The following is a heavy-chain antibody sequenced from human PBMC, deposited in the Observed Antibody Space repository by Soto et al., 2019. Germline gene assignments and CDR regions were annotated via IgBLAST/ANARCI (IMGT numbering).Heavy chain of an antibody. V-gene: IGHV4-31*03. D-gene: IGHD4-17*01. Sequence: LSLTCTVSGGSISSGGYYWSWIRQHPGKGLEWIGYIYYSGSTYYNPSLKSRVTISVDTSKNQFSLKLSSVTAADTAVYYCARGPSSVTTIHFDYWGQGTLVTVSS. CDR3: ARGPSSVTTIHFDY. J-gene: IGHJ4*02. CDR1: GGSISSGGYY. CDR2: IYYSGST.